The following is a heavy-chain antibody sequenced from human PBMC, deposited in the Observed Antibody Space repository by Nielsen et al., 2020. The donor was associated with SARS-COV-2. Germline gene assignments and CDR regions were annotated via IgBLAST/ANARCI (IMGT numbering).Heavy chain of an antibody. D-gene: IGHD4-17*01. CDR3: ARAHPRTNTVTLPRGFDY. J-gene: IGHJ4*02. V-gene: IGHV3-66*01. CDR2: IYSGGST. CDR1: GFTVSSNY. Sequence: GESLKISCAASGFTVSSNYMSWVRQAPGKGLEWVSVIYSGGSTYYADSVKGRFTISRDNSKNTLYLQMNSLRAEDTAVYYCARAHPRTNTVTLPRGFDYWGQGTLVTVSS.